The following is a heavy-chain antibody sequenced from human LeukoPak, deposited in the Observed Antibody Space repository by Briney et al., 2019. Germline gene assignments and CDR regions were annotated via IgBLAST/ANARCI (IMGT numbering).Heavy chain of an antibody. CDR3: ARLVGATHLDY. CDR2: IKQDGSEK. CDR1: GFTFSSNW. D-gene: IGHD1-26*01. J-gene: IGHJ4*02. V-gene: IGHV3-7*05. Sequence: TGGSLRLSCAASGFTFSSNWMSWVRQAPGKGLEWVANIKQDGSEKYYVDSVKGRFTISRDNAKNLVFLQMSSLRAEDTAVYYCARLVGATHLDYWGQGTLVTVPS.